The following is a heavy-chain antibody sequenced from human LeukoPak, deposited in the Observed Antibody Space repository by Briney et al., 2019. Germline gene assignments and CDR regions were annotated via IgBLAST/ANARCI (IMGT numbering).Heavy chain of an antibody. D-gene: IGHD3-22*01. J-gene: IGHJ4*02. V-gene: IGHV3-23*01. CDR2: ISGSGGST. Sequence: GRSLRLSCAASGLTFDDYAMHWVRQAPGKGLEWVSAISGSGGSTYYADSVKGRFTISRDNSKNTLYLQMNSLRAEDTAVYYCAKDKITQGGIYYYDSSSPIGFDYWGQGTLVTVSS. CDR1: GLTFDDYA. CDR3: AKDKITQGGIYYYDSSSPIGFDY.